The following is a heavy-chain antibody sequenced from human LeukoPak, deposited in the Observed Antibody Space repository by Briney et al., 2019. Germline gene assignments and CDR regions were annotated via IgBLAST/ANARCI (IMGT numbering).Heavy chain of an antibody. CDR1: GGSISSYY. V-gene: IGHV4-59*08. Sequence: SETLSLTCTVSGGSISSYYWSWIRQPPGKGLEWIGYIYYSGSTNYNPSLKSRVTISVDTSKNQFSLKLSSVTAADTAVYYCARTEDCSGGSCYSHYYFDYWGQGTLVTVSS. J-gene: IGHJ4*02. CDR2: IYYSGST. CDR3: ARTEDCSGGSCYSHYYFDY. D-gene: IGHD2-15*01.